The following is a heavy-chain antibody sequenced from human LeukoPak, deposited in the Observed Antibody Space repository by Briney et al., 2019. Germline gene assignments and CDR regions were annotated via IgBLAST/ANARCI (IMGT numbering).Heavy chain of an antibody. CDR1: GFTFTAYA. Sequence: GGSLRLSCAASGFTFTAYAMSWFRQTPGKGLEWVANIHEDGSVTNYVNSVKGRFTISRDNARNSVYLQLNSLRAEDTALYYCARGRGWVDHWGQGTLVSVSS. CDR3: ARGRGWVDH. CDR2: IHEDGSVT. J-gene: IGHJ4*02. V-gene: IGHV3-7*01. D-gene: IGHD3-16*01.